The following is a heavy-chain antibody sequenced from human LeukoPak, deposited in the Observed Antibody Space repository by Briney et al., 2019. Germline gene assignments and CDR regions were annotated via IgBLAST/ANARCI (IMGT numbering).Heavy chain of an antibody. Sequence: GGSLRLSCAASGFTFSSYGMHWVRQAPGKGREGVAVISYDGSNKYYAYSVKGRFTISRDNSKNALYLQMNSLRAEDTAVYYCATNYYDSSGYYSSDAFDIWGQGTMVTVSS. CDR2: ISYDGSNK. J-gene: IGHJ3*02. D-gene: IGHD3-22*01. V-gene: IGHV3-30*03. CDR1: GFTFSSYG. CDR3: ATNYYDSSGYYSSDAFDI.